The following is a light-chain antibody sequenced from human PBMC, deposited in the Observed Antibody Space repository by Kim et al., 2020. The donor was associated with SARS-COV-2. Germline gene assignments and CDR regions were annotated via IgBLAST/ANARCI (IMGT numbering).Light chain of an antibody. J-gene: IGKJ2*01. CDR2: GAS. V-gene: IGKV3-20*01. CDR3: QQYGSSPQT. Sequence: LSPGDRATLSCRASQSVSSSYLAWYQQKPGQAPRLLIYGASSRATGIPDRFSGSGSGTDFTLTISRLEPEDFAVYYCQQYGSSPQTFGQGTKLEIK. CDR1: QSVSSSY.